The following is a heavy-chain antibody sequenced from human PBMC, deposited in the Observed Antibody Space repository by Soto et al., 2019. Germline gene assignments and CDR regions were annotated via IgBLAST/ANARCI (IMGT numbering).Heavy chain of an antibody. J-gene: IGHJ5*02. Sequence: SVKVSCKASGGTFSSYAISWVRQAPGQGLEWMGGIIPIFGTTNYAQKFQGRVTMTADTSTSTAYMELRSLRSDDTAVYYCARDYSSSWYGWFDPWGQGTLVTVSS. CDR3: ARDYSSSWYGWFDP. V-gene: IGHV1-69*06. CDR1: GGTFSSYA. D-gene: IGHD6-13*01. CDR2: IIPIFGTT.